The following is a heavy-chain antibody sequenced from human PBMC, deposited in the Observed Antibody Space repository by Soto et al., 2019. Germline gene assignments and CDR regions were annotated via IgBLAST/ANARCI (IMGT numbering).Heavy chain of an antibody. Sequence: SETLSLTCAVSGGSITSVGYSWSWIRQAPGKGLEWLGYIYQSGSAYYNPSLKSRVTISIDKSKNQFSLKLISVTAADTAVYYCARGRSSTSPYPIGYWGQGTLVTVS. D-gene: IGHD2-2*01. V-gene: IGHV4-30-2*01. CDR1: GGSITSVGYS. CDR3: ARGRSSTSPYPIGY. CDR2: IYQSGSA. J-gene: IGHJ4*02.